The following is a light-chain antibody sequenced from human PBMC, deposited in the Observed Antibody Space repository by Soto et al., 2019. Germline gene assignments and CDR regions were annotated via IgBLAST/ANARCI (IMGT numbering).Light chain of an antibody. Sequence: DIQMTQSPSSLSASVGDRVTITCRASQSISTYLNWYQQKPGKAPKLLIYAASSLQSGVPPRFSGSGSGTDFTLTISSLQPEDFATYFCQQGYNTPLTFGGGTKVEIK. V-gene: IGKV1-39*01. CDR1: QSISTY. J-gene: IGKJ4*01. CDR3: QQGYNTPLT. CDR2: AAS.